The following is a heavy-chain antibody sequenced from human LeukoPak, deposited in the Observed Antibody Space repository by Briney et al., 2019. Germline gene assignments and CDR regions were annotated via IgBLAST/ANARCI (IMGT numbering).Heavy chain of an antibody. Sequence: GASVKVSCKASGYTFTSYDINWVRQATGQGLEWMGWMNPSSGNTGYAQKFQGRVTMTRNTSISTAYMELSSLRSEDTAVYYCARFPPTTTVTTTLNVVGFDPWGQGTLVTVSS. CDR3: ARFPPTTTVTTTLNVVGFDP. CDR1: GYTFTSYD. V-gene: IGHV1-8*01. J-gene: IGHJ5*02. CDR2: MNPSSGNT. D-gene: IGHD4-17*01.